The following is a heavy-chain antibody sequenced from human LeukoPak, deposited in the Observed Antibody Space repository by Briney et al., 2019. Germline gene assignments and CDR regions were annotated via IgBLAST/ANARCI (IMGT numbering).Heavy chain of an antibody. CDR3: ARDLRIAAAGKGFDY. CDR1: GGSISSGSYY. CDR2: IYTSGST. J-gene: IGHJ4*02. Sequence: SQTLSLTCTVSGGSISSGSYYWSWIRQPAGKGLEWIGRIYTSGSTNYNPSLKSRVTISVDTSKNQFSLKLSSVTAADTAVYYCARDLRIAAAGKGFDYWGQGTLVTVSS. D-gene: IGHD6-13*01. V-gene: IGHV4-61*02.